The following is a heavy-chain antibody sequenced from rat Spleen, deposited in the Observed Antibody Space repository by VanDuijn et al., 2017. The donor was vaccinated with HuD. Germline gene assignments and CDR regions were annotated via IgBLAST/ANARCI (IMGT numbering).Heavy chain of an antibody. CDR3: TTDSDFDGTYYPGGFDY. CDR1: GFTFSNYY. Sequence: EVQLVESGGGLVQPGRSLKLSCAASGFTFSNYYMAWVRQAPTKGLEWVAYISTAGGNTYYRDSVRGRFTISRDNAKSALYLQMDSLRSEDTATYYCTTDSDFDGTYYPGGFDYWGQGVMVTVSS. V-gene: IGHV5-27*01. D-gene: IGHD1-12*02. J-gene: IGHJ2*01. CDR2: ISTAGGNT.